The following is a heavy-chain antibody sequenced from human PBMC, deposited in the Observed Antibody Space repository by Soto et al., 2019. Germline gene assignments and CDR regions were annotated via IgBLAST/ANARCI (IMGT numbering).Heavy chain of an antibody. V-gene: IGHV3-23*01. CDR1: GFIFSSYA. Sequence: EVQLLESGGGLVQPGGSLRLSCAASGFIFSSYAMRWFRQAPGKGLEWVSAISGSGGSTYYADSVKGRFTISRDNSKNTLYLQMNSLRTEDTAVYYCAKAPLIAVAGTGSGDYWGQGTLVTVSS. D-gene: IGHD6-19*01. CDR2: ISGSGGST. CDR3: AKAPLIAVAGTGSGDY. J-gene: IGHJ4*02.